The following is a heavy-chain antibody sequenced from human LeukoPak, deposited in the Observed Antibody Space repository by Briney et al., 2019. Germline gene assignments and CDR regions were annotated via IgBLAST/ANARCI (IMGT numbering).Heavy chain of an antibody. J-gene: IGHJ4*02. Sequence: GGSLRLSCAASGFTFSSYEMNWVRQAPGEGLERVSYISSSGSTRYYADSVKGRLTISRDNAKNSLYLQMNSLRAEDTAVYYCARDRWYYDSSGYYSAGNSFDYWGQGTLVTVSS. CDR1: GFTFSSYE. CDR3: ARDRWYYDSSGYYSAGNSFDY. V-gene: IGHV3-48*03. CDR2: ISSSGSTR. D-gene: IGHD3-22*01.